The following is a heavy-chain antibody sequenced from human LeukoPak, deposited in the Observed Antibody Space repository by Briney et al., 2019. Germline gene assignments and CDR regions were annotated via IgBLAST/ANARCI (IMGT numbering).Heavy chain of an antibody. D-gene: IGHD3-10*01. J-gene: IGHJ4*02. V-gene: IGHV3-23*01. CDR1: GFTFSSYA. Sequence: GGSLRLSCAASGFTFSSYAMSWVRQAPGKGLEWVSAISGSGGSTYYADSVKGRFTISRDNSKNTLYLQMNSLRAEDTAVYYCAKGIGFGELLLYPVGYWGQGTLVTVSS. CDR3: AKGIGFGELLLYPVGY. CDR2: ISGSGGST.